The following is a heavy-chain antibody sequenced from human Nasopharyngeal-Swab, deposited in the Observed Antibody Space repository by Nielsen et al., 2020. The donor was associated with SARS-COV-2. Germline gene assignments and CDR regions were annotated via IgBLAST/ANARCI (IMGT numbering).Heavy chain of an antibody. CDR3: ARGKSNSSVVRGYFDY. D-gene: IGHD3-22*01. Sequence: WIRQPPGGVLEWRGYIYYSGSTNYNPSLKSRVTISVDTSKNQFSLKLSSVTAADTAVYYCARGKSNSSVVRGYFDYWGQGTLVTVSS. J-gene: IGHJ4*02. V-gene: IGHV4-59*13. CDR2: IYYSGST.